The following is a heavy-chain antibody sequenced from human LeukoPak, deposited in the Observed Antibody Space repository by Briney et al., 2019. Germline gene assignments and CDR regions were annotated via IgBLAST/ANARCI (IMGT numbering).Heavy chain of an antibody. CDR3: ARAGTNWNDVGEFDY. Sequence: PGGSLRLSCAASGFTFSGYWMSWVRQAPGKGLEWVANIKQDGSEKYYVDSVKGRFTISRDNAKNSLYLQMNSLRAEDTAVYYCARAGTNWNDVGEFDYWGQGTLVTVSS. V-gene: IGHV3-7*01. CDR1: GFTFSGYW. J-gene: IGHJ4*02. CDR2: IKQDGSEK. D-gene: IGHD1-1*01.